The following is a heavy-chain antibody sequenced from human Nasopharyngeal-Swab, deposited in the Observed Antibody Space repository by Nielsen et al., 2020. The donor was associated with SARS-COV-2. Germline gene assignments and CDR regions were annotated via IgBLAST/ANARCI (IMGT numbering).Heavy chain of an antibody. V-gene: IGHV1-46*01. J-gene: IGHJ4*02. D-gene: IGHD2-2*01. CDR1: GYTFTSYY. CDR3: ARGYCSSTSCYVRGNYFDY. CDR2: INPSGGST. Sequence: ASVKVSCKASGYTFTSYYMHWLRQAPGQGLEWMGIINPSGGSTSYAQKFQGRVTMTRDTSTSTVYMELSSLRSEDTAVYYCARGYCSSTSCYVRGNYFDYWGQGTLVTVSS.